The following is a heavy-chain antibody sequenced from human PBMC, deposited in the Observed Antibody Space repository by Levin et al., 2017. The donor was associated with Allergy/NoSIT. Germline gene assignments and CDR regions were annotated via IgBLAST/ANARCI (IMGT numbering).Heavy chain of an antibody. V-gene: IGHV4-59*08. J-gene: IGHJ5*02. D-gene: IGHD6-25*01. CDR1: GDSIISYY. CDR2: IYYSGST. Sequence: SCTVSGDSIISYYGSWIRQPPEMGLEWIGNIYYSGSTNYNPSLKSRVTISIDMSKNQFSLRLTSVTAADTAVYYCASRSGGRGWFDPWGQGTLVTVSS. CDR3: ASRSGGRGWFDP.